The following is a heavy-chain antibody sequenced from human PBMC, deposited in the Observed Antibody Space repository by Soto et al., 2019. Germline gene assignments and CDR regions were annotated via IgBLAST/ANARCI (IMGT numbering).Heavy chain of an antibody. CDR3: ARGSATRIVVVTAMVDY. J-gene: IGHJ4*02. Sequence: QVQLVQSGAEVKKPGASVKVSCKASGYTFTSYGISWVRQAPGQGLEWMGWISAYNGNTNYAQKLQGRVTMTTDTSTSTAYMELRSLSSDDTAVYYCARGSATRIVVVTAMVDYWGQGTLVTVSS. D-gene: IGHD2-21*02. V-gene: IGHV1-18*01. CDR2: ISAYNGNT. CDR1: GYTFTSYG.